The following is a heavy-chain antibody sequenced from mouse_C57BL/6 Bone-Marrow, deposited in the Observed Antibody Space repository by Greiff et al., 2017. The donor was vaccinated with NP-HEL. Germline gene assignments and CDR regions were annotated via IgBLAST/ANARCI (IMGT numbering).Heavy chain of an antibody. J-gene: IGHJ1*03. CDR3: TSLITTVRYFDV. CDR1: GFNIKDDY. V-gene: IGHV14-4*01. D-gene: IGHD1-1*01. CDR2: IDPENGDT. Sequence: EVQLQQSGAELVRPGASVKLSCTASGFNIKDDYMHWVKQRPEQGLEWIGWIDPENGDTEYASKFQGKATITADTSSNTAYLQLSSLTSEDTAVYYCTSLITTVRYFDVWGTGTTVTVSS.